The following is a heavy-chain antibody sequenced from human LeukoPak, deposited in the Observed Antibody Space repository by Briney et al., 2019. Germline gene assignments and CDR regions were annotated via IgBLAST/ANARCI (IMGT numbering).Heavy chain of an antibody. J-gene: IGHJ5*02. CDR1: GGTFSSYA. CDR3: ARDLPTGKLRFLEWLARFDP. D-gene: IGHD3-3*01. V-gene: IGHV1-69*04. CDR2: IIPIFGIA. Sequence: ASVKVSCKASGGTFSSYAISWVRQAPGQGLEWMGRIIPIFGIANYAQKFQGRVTITADKSTSTAYMELSSLRSEDTAVCYCARDLPTGKLRFLEWLARFDPWGQGTLVTVSS.